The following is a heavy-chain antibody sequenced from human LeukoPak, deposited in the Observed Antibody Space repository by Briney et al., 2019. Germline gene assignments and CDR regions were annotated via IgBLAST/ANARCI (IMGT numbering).Heavy chain of an antibody. CDR1: GFTFSSYA. CDR3: ARASRGQWLDHFDY. V-gene: IGHV3-23*01. Sequence: PGGSLRLSCAASGFTFSSYAMNWVRQAPGKGLEWVSGISGSDGRTYYADSVKGRFTISRDNSKNTLYLQMNSLRAEDTAVYYCARASRGQWLDHFDYWGQGTLVTVSS. CDR2: ISGSDGRT. D-gene: IGHD6-19*01. J-gene: IGHJ4*02.